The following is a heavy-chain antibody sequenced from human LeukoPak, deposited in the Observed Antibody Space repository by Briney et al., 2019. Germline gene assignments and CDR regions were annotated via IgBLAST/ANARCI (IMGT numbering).Heavy chain of an antibody. CDR3: ARRRGDFWSDYYAFDS. D-gene: IGHD3-3*01. CDR1: GGSISSGDYY. CDR2: IYYSGST. V-gene: IGHV4-30-4*01. Sequence: PSETLSLTCTVSGGSISSGDYYWRWIRQPPGKGLEWIGYIYYSGSTYYNPSLKSRVTISVDTSKNQFSLKLSSVTAADTAVYYCARRRGDFWSDYYAFDSWGQGTLVTISS. J-gene: IGHJ4*02.